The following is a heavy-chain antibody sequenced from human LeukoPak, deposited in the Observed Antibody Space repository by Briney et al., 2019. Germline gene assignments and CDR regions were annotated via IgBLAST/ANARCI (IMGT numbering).Heavy chain of an antibody. CDR1: GFTFSSYS. CDR3: TTGGNVLVAGTRAFDI. Sequence: PGGSLRLSCAASGFTFSSYSMNWVRQAPGKGLEWVGRIKSTVDGGTTDVAAPVKGRYTVSRDDSKNTLYLQMNSLKTEDTAVYYCTTGGNVLVAGTRAFDIWGQGTMVTVSS. CDR2: IKSTVDGGTT. D-gene: IGHD6-19*01. V-gene: IGHV3-15*07. J-gene: IGHJ3*02.